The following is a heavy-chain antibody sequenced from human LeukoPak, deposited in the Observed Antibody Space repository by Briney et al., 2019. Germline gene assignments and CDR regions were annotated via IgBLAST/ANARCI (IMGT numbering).Heavy chain of an antibody. V-gene: IGHV4-39*07. J-gene: IGHJ4*02. CDR3: ASGEVLRFLEWLQNFDY. CDR2: IYYSGST. D-gene: IGHD3-3*01. CDR1: GGSISSSSYY. Sequence: SETLSLTRTVSGGSISSSSYYWGWIRQPPGKGLEWIGSIYYSGSTYYNPSLKSRVTISVDTSKNQFSLKLSSVTAADTAVYYCASGEVLRFLEWLQNFDYWGQGTLVTVSS.